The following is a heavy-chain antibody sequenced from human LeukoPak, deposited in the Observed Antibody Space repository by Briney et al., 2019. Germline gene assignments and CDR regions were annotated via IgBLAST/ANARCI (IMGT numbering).Heavy chain of an antibody. CDR3: AREQLSRFGVVTPSDY. CDR2: IKQDGSEK. CDR1: GFTFSSYW. V-gene: IGHV3-7*01. J-gene: IGHJ4*02. Sequence: GGSLRLSCAASGFTFSSYWMSWVRQAPGKGLEWVANIKQDGSEKYYVDSVKGRFTISRDNAKNSLYLQMNSLRAEDTAVYYCAREQLSRFGVVTPSDYWGQGTLVTVSS. D-gene: IGHD3-3*01.